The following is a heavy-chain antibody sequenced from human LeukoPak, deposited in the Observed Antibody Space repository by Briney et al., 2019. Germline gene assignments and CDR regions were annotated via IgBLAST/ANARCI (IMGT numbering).Heavy chain of an antibody. CDR3: VREDSYSGGWYGPDY. CDR2: ITSMSSSI. J-gene: IGHJ4*02. CDR1: GFAFSSYS. V-gene: IGHV3-21*04. Sequence: GESLKISCKGSGFAFSSYSMNWVRQAPGKGLEWVSSITSMSSSIYYADSVQGRFTISRVNAKHSLYLQMNSLRAEDTAVYYCVREDSYSGGWYGPDYWGQGALVIVSS. D-gene: IGHD6-19*01.